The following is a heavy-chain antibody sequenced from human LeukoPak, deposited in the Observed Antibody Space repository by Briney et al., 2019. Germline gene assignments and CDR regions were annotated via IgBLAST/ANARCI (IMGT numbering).Heavy chain of an antibody. V-gene: IGHV3-23*01. J-gene: IGHJ4*02. CDR3: AKKWGVGTTTLDYFDY. Sequence: PGGSLRLSCAASGFTFSNYAMSWVRQAPGKGLEWVSGISGSAGSTYYADSVKGRFTISRDNSKNTLYLQMNSLTDDDTAVYYCAKKWGVGTTTLDYFDYWGQATLVTVSS. D-gene: IGHD1-26*01. CDR1: GFTFSNYA. CDR2: ISGSAGST.